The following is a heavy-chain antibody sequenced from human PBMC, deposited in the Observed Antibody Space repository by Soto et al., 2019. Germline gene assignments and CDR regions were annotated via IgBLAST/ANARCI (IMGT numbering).Heavy chain of an antibody. CDR3: ARDLLSGALRFLEIDY. Sequence: QVQLVQSGAEVKKPGSSVKVSCKASGGTFSSYAISWVRQAPGQGLEWMGGIIPIFGTANYAQKFQGRVTITADESTSTAYMELSSLRSEDTAVYYCARDLLSGALRFLEIDYWGQGTLVTVSS. CDR1: GGTFSSYA. J-gene: IGHJ4*02. D-gene: IGHD3-3*01. V-gene: IGHV1-69*01. CDR2: IIPIFGTA.